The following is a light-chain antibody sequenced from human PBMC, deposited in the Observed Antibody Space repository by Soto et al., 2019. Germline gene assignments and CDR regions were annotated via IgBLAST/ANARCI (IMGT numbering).Light chain of an antibody. J-gene: IGLJ2*01. CDR2: EVS. CDR1: SSDVGSYNL. CDR3: CSYAGTSTLV. V-gene: IGLV2-23*02. Sequence: QSALTQPASVSGSPGQSITISCTGTSSDVGSYNLVSWYHQHPGKAPKLMIYEVSERPSGVSYRFSGSKSGNTASLTISGLQAEDEADYYCCSYAGTSTLVFGGGTKLTVL.